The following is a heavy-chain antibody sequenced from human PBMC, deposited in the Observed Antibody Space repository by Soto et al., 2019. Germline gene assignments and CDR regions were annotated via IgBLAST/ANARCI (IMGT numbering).Heavy chain of an antibody. V-gene: IGHV3-48*02. CDR2: ISSGSKTI. J-gene: IGHJ4*02. D-gene: IGHD1-26*01. CDR1: GFTFSSYS. Sequence: GGSLRLSCAASGFTFSSYSMNWVRQAPGKGLEWVSYISSGSKTIYYADSVQGRFTVSRDNAKNSQYLQMSSLTDEDTAVYYCVREDILGARSFDYWGRGTLVTVSS. CDR3: VREDILGARSFDY.